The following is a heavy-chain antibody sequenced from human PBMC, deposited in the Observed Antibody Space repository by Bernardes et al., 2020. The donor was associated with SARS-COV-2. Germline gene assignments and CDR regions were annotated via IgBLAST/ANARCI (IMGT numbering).Heavy chain of an antibody. Sequence: GGALRPSCAASGFTLSSYSMNWVRPAPRKGRGGGSYISPGSSTIYYSDSVKGRFIISRDNAKISLYLQMNSLRAEDTAVYYCARATTGATTRASAFDIWGQGTMVTVSS. V-gene: IGHV3-48*01. D-gene: IGHD1-26*01. CDR1: GFTLSSYS. J-gene: IGHJ3*02. CDR2: ISPGSSTI. CDR3: ARATTGATTRASAFDI.